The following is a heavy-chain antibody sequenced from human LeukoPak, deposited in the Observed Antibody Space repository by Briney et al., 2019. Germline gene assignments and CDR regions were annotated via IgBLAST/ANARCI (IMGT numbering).Heavy chain of an antibody. CDR1: GFTFSSYE. V-gene: IGHV3-48*03. Sequence: GGSLRLSCAASGFTFSSYEMNWVRQAPGKGLEWVSYISSSGSTIYYADSVKGRFTISRDNAKNSLYLQMNSLRAEDTAVYYCARYPYSSSWYYYFDYWGQGTLVTVSS. D-gene: IGHD6-13*01. J-gene: IGHJ4*02. CDR3: ARYPYSSSWYYYFDY. CDR2: ISSSGSTI.